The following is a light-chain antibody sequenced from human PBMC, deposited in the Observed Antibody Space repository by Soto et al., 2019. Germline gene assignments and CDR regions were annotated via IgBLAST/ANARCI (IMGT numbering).Light chain of an antibody. CDR3: QQYGSSGT. CDR1: QSVSNNY. Sequence: EIVLTQYPGTLSLSPGERYTLSCMASQSVSNNYLAWYQQKPGQAPRLLIYGASNRATGIPDRFSGSGSGTDFTLTISRLEPEDFAVYYCQQYGSSGTFGPGTKVDIK. V-gene: IGKV3-20*01. CDR2: GAS. J-gene: IGKJ1*01.